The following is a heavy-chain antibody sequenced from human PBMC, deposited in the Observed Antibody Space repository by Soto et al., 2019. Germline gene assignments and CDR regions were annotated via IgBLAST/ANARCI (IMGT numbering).Heavy chain of an antibody. D-gene: IGHD6-13*01. CDR3: AKARRSVAAAGTDGEFDY. V-gene: IGHV3-23*01. CDR1: GFTFSSYA. J-gene: IGHJ4*02. Sequence: PGGSLRLSCAASGFTFSSYAMSWVRQAPGKGLEWVSAISGSGGSTYYADSVKGRFTISRDNSKNTLYLQMNSLRAEDTAVYYCAKARRSVAAAGTDGEFDYWGQGTLVTVSS. CDR2: ISGSGGST.